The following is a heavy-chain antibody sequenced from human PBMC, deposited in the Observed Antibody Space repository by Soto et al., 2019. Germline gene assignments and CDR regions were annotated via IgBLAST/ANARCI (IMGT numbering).Heavy chain of an antibody. D-gene: IGHD6-19*01. CDR2: IYPGDSDT. CDR3: ARRLSTGWFFDF. V-gene: IGHV5-51*01. CDR1: GYSFTSYW. J-gene: IGHJ4*02. Sequence: GESLKISCNGSGYSFTSYWIGWVGQMPGKGLEWMGIIYPGDSDTRYSPSSQGQVAFSADKSISTAYLQWSGLKASDTAIYYCARRLSTGWFFDFWGQGTLVTVS.